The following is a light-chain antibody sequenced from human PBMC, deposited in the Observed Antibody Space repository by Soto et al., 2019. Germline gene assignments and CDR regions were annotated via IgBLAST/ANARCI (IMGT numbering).Light chain of an antibody. Sequence: EIVLTQSPATLSLSPGVRATLSCRASHNISNYLAWYQQKPGQAPRLLIYDTFNRATGIPVRFSGSGSGTDFTLTISSLEPEDFAVYYCQQRSDWPLGTFGGGTKVDIK. J-gene: IGKJ4*01. CDR3: QQRSDWPLGT. V-gene: IGKV3-11*01. CDR2: DTF. CDR1: HNISNY.